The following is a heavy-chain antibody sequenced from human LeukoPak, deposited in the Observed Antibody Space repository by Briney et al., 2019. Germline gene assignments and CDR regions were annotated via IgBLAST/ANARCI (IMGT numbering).Heavy chain of an antibody. V-gene: IGHV1-2*02. CDR3: ARTHLGDAFDI. CDR1: GYTFTSYD. CDR2: INPNSGGT. J-gene: IGHJ3*02. Sequence: ASVKVSCKASGYTFTSYDINWVRQATGQGLEWMGWINPNSGGTNYAQKFQGRVTMTRDTSISTAYMELSRLRSDDTAVYYCARTHLGDAFDIWGQGTMVTVSS.